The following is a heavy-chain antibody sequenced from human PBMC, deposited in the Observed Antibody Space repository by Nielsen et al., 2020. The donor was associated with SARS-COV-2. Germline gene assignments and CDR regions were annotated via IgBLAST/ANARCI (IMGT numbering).Heavy chain of an antibody. CDR3: ARVTMAYGMDV. V-gene: IGHV3-48*01. CDR1: GFTFSSYS. D-gene: IGHD3-10*01. CDR2: ISSSSSTI. J-gene: IGHJ6*02. Sequence: GGSLRLSCAASGFTFSSYSMNWVRQAPGKGLEWVSYISSSSSTIYYADSVKGRFTISRDNAKNSLYLQMNSLRAEDTAVYYCARVTMAYGMDVWGQGTTVTVSS.